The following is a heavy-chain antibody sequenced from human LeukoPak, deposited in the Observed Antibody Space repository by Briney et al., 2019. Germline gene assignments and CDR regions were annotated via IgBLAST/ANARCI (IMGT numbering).Heavy chain of an antibody. Sequence: EPGGSLRLSCAASGFTFRSYEMNWVRQAPGKGLEWVSYISSSGSTIYYADSVKGRFTISRDNAKNSLYLQMNSLRAEDRAVYYCARDHSCDSYGAFDYWGQGTLVTVSS. CDR3: ARDHSCDSYGAFDY. J-gene: IGHJ4*02. CDR1: GFTFRSYE. D-gene: IGHD5-18*01. CDR2: ISSSGSTI. V-gene: IGHV3-48*03.